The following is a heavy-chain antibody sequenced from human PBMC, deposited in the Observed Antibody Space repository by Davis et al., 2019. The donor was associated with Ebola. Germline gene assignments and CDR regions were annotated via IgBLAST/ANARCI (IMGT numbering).Heavy chain of an antibody. V-gene: IGHV3-7*01. D-gene: IGHD6-13*01. CDR1: GLTFSSYW. Sequence: GESLKISCAASGLTFSSYWMSWVRQAPGKGLEWVAIIKVDGGEKYYVDSVKGRFTISRDNAKNSLYLQMNSLRAEDTAVYYCARDEAAADYYYYGMDVWGQGTTVTVSS. CDR2: IKVDGGEK. J-gene: IGHJ6*02. CDR3: ARDEAAADYYYYGMDV.